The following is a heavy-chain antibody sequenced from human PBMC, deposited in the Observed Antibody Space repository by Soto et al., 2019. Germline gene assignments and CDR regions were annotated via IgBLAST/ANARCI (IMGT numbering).Heavy chain of an antibody. CDR2: ICYSGST. J-gene: IGHJ6*02. CDR3: ARDVGICFGELSTSANYYYGLDV. V-gene: IGHV4-31*03. D-gene: IGHD3-10*01. Sequence: QVQLQESGPGLVKPSQTLSLTCTVSGGSISSGGYYWTWLRQHPEKGMEGIGYICYSGSTHYNPPLKSRATISAHTSKNQFSLDLTFVTGADTAVYYCARDVGICFGELSTSANYYYGLDVWGQGTTVTVSS. CDR1: GGSISSGGYY.